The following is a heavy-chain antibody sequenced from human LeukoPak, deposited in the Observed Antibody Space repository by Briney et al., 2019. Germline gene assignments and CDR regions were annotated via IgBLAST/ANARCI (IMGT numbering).Heavy chain of an antibody. CDR3: ARRVVVTASRLDAFDI. J-gene: IGHJ3*02. CDR2: IYHSGST. CDR1: SGSISSSNW. D-gene: IGHD2-21*02. Sequence: SETLSLTCAVSSGSISSSNWWSWVRQPPGKGLEWIGEIYHSGSTNYNPSLKSRVTISVDKSKNPFSLKLSSVTAADTAVYYCARRVVVTASRLDAFDIWGQGTMVTVSS. V-gene: IGHV4-4*02.